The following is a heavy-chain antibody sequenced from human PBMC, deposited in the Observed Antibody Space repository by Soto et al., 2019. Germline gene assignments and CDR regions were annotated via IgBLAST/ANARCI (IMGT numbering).Heavy chain of an antibody. V-gene: IGHV3-23*01. CDR2: ISGSGGST. D-gene: IGHD1-26*01. CDR1: GFTFSSYA. J-gene: IGHJ3*02. Sequence: EVQLLESGGGLVQPGGSLRLSCAASGFTFSSYAMSWVRQAPGKGLEWVSAISGSGGSTYYADSVKGRFTISRDNSKNTLYLQMNSLRAEDTAVYYCAKDFRCGSYYQYAFDIWGQGTMVTVSS. CDR3: AKDFRCGSYYQYAFDI.